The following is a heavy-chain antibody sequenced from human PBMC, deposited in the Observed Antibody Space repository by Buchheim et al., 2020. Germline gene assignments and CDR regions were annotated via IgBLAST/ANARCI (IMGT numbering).Heavy chain of an antibody. J-gene: IGHJ4*02. Sequence: QVQLVESGGGVVQPGRSLRLSCAASGFTFSSYGMHWVRQAPGKGLEWVAVISYDGSNKYYEDYVKGRFTISRDNSKNTLYLQMNSLRAEDTAVYYCARDGSRYSYGNPDYWGQGTL. D-gene: IGHD5-18*01. CDR1: GFTFSSYG. CDR2: ISYDGSNK. V-gene: IGHV3-30*03. CDR3: ARDGSRYSYGNPDY.